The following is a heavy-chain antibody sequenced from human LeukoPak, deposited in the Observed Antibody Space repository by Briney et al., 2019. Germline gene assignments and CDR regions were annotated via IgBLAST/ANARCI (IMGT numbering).Heavy chain of an antibody. V-gene: IGHV3-30*02. CDR1: GLTFSSYG. D-gene: IGHD6-13*01. Sequence: GGSLRLSCAASGLTFSSYGMHWVRQAPGKGLEWVAYIRYDGSNKYYAGSVKGRFTISRDNSKNTLYLQMHSLRAEDTAVFHCAKGHGSTWFDGLYYFDYWGQGTLVTVSS. CDR2: IRYDGSNK. J-gene: IGHJ4*02. CDR3: AKGHGSTWFDGLYYFDY.